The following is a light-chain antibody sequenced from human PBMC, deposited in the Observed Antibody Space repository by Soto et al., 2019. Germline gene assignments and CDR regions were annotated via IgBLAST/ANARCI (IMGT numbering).Light chain of an antibody. Sequence: ITMTQSPATLSKSSGKRAPPPCRASQSVSSDLAWYHQKPGQAPRLLIYAASTRATGIPARFSGSGSGTDFTLTISSLQPEDFAVYYCQQDYNFPWTFGQGTKVDIK. J-gene: IGKJ1*01. CDR3: QQDYNFPWT. V-gene: IGKV3D-15*01. CDR1: QSVSSD. CDR2: AAS.